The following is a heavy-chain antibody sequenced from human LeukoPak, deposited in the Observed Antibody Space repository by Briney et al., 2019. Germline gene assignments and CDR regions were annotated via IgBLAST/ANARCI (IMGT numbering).Heavy chain of an antibody. D-gene: IGHD3-9*01. CDR1: GFTFSSYR. V-gene: IGHV3-7*01. J-gene: IGHJ4*02. CDR2: IKQDGSEK. Sequence: GGSLRLSCAASGFTFSSYRMSWVRQAPGKGLEWVANIKQDGSEKYYVDSVKGRFTISRDNAKNSLYLQMNSLRAEDTAVYYCARGHTYYDILTGYKLIDYWGQGTLVTVSS. CDR3: ARGHTYYDILTGYKLIDY.